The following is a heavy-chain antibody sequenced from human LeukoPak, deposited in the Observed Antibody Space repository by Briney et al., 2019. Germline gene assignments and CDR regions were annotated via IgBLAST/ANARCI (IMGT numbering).Heavy chain of an antibody. D-gene: IGHD3-3*01. Sequence: SETLSLTCSVSDGSINDNKYFWGWVRQPPRKGLEWIGSIYYMGHTHYSASFGSRVTMTVDRSKSQFSLRLTSVTAADTAVYFCVREFNWHYGSGDSFYDSFMDVWGKGTAVTVSS. CDR3: VREFNWHYGSGDSFYDSFMDV. V-gene: IGHV4-39*02. J-gene: IGHJ6*03. CDR1: DGSINDNKYF. CDR2: IYYMGHT.